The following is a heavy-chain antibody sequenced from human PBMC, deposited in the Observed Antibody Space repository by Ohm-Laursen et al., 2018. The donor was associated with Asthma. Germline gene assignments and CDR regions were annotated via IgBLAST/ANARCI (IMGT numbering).Heavy chain of an antibody. V-gene: IGHV3-23*01. CDR2: ISGSGGST. CDR1: GFTFSSSA. D-gene: IGHD4-17*01. J-gene: IGHJ4*02. CDR3: ATGGLRALGYFDY. Sequence: SLRLSCAASGFTFSSSAMSWVRQAPGKGLEWVSAISGSGGSTYYADSVKGRSTISRDNSKNTLYLQTNSLRAEDTAVYYCATGGLRALGYFDYWGQGTLVTVSS.